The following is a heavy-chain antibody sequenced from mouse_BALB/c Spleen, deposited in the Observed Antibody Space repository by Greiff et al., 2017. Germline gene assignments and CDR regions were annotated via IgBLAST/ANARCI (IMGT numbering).Heavy chain of an antibody. D-gene: IGHD2-1*01. J-gene: IGHJ3*01. Sequence: EESGPGLVKPSQSLSLTCSVTGYSITSGYYWNWIRQFPGNKLEWMGYISYDGSNNYNPSLKNRISITRDTSKNQFFLKLNSVTTEDTATYYCASPDGNYPYWGQGTLVTVSA. CDR2: ISYDGSN. V-gene: IGHV3-6*02. CDR3: ASPDGNYPY. CDR1: GYSITSGYY.